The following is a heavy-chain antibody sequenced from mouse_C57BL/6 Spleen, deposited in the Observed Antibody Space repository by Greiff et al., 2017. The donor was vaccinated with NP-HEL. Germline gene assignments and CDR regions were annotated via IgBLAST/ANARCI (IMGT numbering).Heavy chain of an antibody. J-gene: IGHJ2*01. Sequence: EVQVVESGGGLVKPGGSLKLSCAASGFTFSSYAMSWVRQTPEKRLEWVATISDGGSYTYYPDNVKGRFTISRDNAKNNLYLQMSHLKSEDTAMYYCARDHNYDGHFDYWGQGTTLTVSS. CDR2: ISDGGSYT. CDR1: GFTFSSYA. CDR3: ARDHNYDGHFDY. D-gene: IGHD2-3*01. V-gene: IGHV5-4*01.